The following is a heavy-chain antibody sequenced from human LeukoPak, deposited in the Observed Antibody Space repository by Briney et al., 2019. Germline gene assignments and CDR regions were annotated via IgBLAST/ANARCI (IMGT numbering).Heavy chain of an antibody. Sequence: PGRSLRLSCAASGFTFSSYGMHWVRQAPGKGLEWVAVIWYDGSNKYYADSVKGRFTISRDNSKNTLYLQMNSLRAEDTAVYYCARVQYSSGWAPPSDWGQGTLVTVSS. J-gene: IGHJ4*02. V-gene: IGHV3-33*01. D-gene: IGHD6-19*01. CDR1: GFTFSSYG. CDR2: IWYDGSNK. CDR3: ARVQYSSGWAPPSD.